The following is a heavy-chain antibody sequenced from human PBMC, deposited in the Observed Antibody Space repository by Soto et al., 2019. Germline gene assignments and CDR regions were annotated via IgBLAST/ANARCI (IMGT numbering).Heavy chain of an antibody. D-gene: IGHD3-22*01. J-gene: IGHJ4*02. CDR2: MYYRGST. CDR1: GGSISSSSYY. CDR3: ARHPPYYYDSSGPTRVDD. Sequence: QLQLQESGPGLVKPSETLSLTCTVSGGSISSSSYYWGWIRPPPGKGLERHGSMYYRGSTYYNPYLKTRVTISVDTYKNQFSLKLSSVTAPDTAVYYCARHPPYYYDSSGPTRVDDWGQGTLVTV. V-gene: IGHV4-39*01.